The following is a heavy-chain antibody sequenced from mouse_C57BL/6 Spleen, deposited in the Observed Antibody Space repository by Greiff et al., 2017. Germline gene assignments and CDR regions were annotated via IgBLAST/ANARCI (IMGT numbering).Heavy chain of an antibody. CDR2: INPNNGGT. Sequence: EVQLQQSGPELVQPGASVKMSCTASGYTFTDYNMHWVKQSHGKSLEWIGYINPNNGGTSYNQKFKGKATLTVNKSYSTAYMELRSLTSEDSAVYYCARGLRLHAYWGQGTLVTVSA. D-gene: IGHD3-2*02. CDR3: ARGLRLHAY. J-gene: IGHJ3*01. V-gene: IGHV1-22*01. CDR1: GYTFTDYN.